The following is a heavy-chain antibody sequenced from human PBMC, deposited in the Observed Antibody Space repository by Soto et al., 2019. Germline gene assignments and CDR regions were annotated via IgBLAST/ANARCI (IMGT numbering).Heavy chain of an antibody. CDR2: IYYSGST. CDR1: GGSISSSSYY. V-gene: IGHV4-39*01. D-gene: IGHD3-3*01. CDR3: ARQGYDFWSGYPPGHYFDY. J-gene: IGHJ4*02. Sequence: PSETLSLTCTVSGGSISSSSYYWGWIRQPPGKGLEWIGSIYYSGSTYYNPSLKSRVTISVDTSKNQFSLKLSSVTAADTAVYYCARQGYDFWSGYPPGHYFDYWGQGTLVTVSS.